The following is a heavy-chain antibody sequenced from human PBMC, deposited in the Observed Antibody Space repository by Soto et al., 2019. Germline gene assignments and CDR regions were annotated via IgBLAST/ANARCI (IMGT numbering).Heavy chain of an antibody. CDR2: ISYDGSKK. Sequence: SLRLSCAVSGFTFRSYGMHWVRQAPGKGLEWVAIISYDGSKKYYGDSVKGRFTISRDNSRNTLYLQMNSLRAEDTAVYYCAKAVNPSNAFDIWGQGTMVTVSS. J-gene: IGHJ3*02. CDR3: AKAVNPSNAFDI. CDR1: GFTFRSYG. V-gene: IGHV3-30*18.